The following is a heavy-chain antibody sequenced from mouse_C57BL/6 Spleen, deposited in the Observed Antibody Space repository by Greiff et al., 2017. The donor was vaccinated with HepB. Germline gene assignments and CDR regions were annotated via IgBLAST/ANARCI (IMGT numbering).Heavy chain of an antibody. CDR2: IYPGSGNT. D-gene: IGHD2-2*01. V-gene: IGHV1-76*01. J-gene: IGHJ4*01. Sequence: VQLQQSGAELVRPGASVKLSCKASGYTFTDYYINWVKQRPGQGLEWIARIYPGSGNTYYNEKFKGKATLTAEKSSSTAYMQLSSLTSEDSAFYFCARLPGYYYAMDYWGQGTSVTVSS. CDR3: ARLPGYYYAMDY. CDR1: GYTFTDYY.